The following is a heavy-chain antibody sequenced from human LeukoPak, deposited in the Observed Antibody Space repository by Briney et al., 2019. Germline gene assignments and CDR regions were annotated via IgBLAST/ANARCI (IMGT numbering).Heavy chain of an antibody. CDR2: IFDSGTT. CDR3: AATRGI. Sequence: PSETLSLTCTVSGGSISSSYWSWIRQPPGKGLEWMGYIFDSGTTNYNPSLKSRVSISADTSKNQFSLELTSVTAADTAVYYCAATRGIWGQGTMVTVSS. J-gene: IGHJ3*02. D-gene: IGHD5-12*01. CDR1: GGSISSSY. V-gene: IGHV4-59*01.